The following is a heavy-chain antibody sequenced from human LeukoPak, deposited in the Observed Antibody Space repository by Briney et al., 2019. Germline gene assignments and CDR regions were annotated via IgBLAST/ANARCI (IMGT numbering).Heavy chain of an antibody. CDR1: GGTFSSYA. D-gene: IGHD4-17*01. CDR3: AKDLTSGDYVT. V-gene: IGHV1-69*13. Sequence: APVKVSCKASGGTFSSYAISWVRQAPGQGLEWMGGIIPIFGTANYAQKFQGRVTITADESTSTAYMELSSLRSEDTAVYYCAKDLTSGDYVTWGQGTLVTVSS. J-gene: IGHJ4*02. CDR2: IIPIFGTA.